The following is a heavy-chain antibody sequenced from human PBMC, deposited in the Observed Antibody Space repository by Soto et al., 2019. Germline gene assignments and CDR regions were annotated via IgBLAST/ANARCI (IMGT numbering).Heavy chain of an antibody. CDR1: GFTFSSYA. D-gene: IGHD2-2*01. Sequence: GSLRLSCAASGFTFSSYAMSWVRQAPGKGLEWVSAISGSGGSTYYADSVKGRFTISRDNSKNTLYLQMNSLRAEDTAVYYCAIDIVAVPAALGGDPAFDIWGQGTMVTVSS. CDR3: AIDIVAVPAALGGDPAFDI. CDR2: ISGSGGST. V-gene: IGHV3-23*01. J-gene: IGHJ3*02.